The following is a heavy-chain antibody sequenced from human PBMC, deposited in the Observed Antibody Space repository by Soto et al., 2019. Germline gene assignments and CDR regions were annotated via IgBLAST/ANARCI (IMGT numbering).Heavy chain of an antibody. Sequence: SVKVSCKASGGTFSSYTISWVRQAPGQGLEWMGRIIPILGIANYAQKFQGRVTITADKSTSTAYMEVRSLRSDDTAVYYCAREGVAPYYYYGMDVWGQGTPVTVSS. CDR1: GGTFSSYT. CDR3: AREGVAPYYYYGMDV. D-gene: IGHD5-12*01. J-gene: IGHJ6*02. V-gene: IGHV1-69*04. CDR2: IIPILGIA.